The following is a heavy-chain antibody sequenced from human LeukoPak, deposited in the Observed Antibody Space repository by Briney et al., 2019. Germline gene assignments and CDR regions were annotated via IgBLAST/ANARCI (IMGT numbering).Heavy chain of an antibody. D-gene: IGHD2-2*03. V-gene: IGHV3-21*01. CDR3: ARDLGIVVVPAAIIGY. Sequence: PGRSLRLSCAASGFTFRSYSMNWVRQAPGKGLEWVSSISSSSSYIYYADSVKGRFTISRDNAKNSLYLQMNSLRAEDTAVYYCARDLGIVVVPAAIIGYWGQGTLVTVSS. CDR2: ISSSSSYI. J-gene: IGHJ4*02. CDR1: GFTFRSYS.